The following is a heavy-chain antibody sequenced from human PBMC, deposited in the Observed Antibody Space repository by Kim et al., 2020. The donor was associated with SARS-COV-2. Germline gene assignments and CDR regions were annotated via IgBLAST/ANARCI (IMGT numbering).Heavy chain of an antibody. CDR3: LGGFYFHY. D-gene: IGHD3-16*01. Sequence: GHGNTIYSQKFQGRVTFTTDTSASTAYMELSFLRSEDSAVYYCLGGFYFHYWGQGTLVTVSS. J-gene: IGHJ4*02. V-gene: IGHV1-3*01. CDR2: GHGNT.